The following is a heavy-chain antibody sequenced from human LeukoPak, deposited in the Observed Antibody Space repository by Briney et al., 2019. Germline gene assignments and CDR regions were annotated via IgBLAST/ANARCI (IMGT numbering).Heavy chain of an antibody. J-gene: IGHJ3*02. CDR2: ISSSGSTI. CDR1: GFTFSDYY. CDR3: ARDLSRTGTTAFAFDI. Sequence: GGSLRLSCAASGFTFSDYYMSWIRQAPGKGLEWVSYISSSGSTIYYADSVKGRFPISRDNAKNSLYLQMNSLRAEDTAVYYWARDLSRTGTTAFAFDIWGQGTMVTVSS. V-gene: IGHV3-11*01. D-gene: IGHD1-7*01.